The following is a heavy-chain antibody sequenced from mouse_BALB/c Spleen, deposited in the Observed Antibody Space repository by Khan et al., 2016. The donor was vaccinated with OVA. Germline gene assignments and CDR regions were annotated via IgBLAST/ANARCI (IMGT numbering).Heavy chain of an antibody. D-gene: IGHD2-14*01. CDR2: MIYTGYT. CDR3: ARSTYRYAFAY. Sequence: EVKFEESGPSLVKPSQTLSLTCSVTGDSITSGYWSWIRKFPGNKLEYMGYMIYTGYTDYNPSLKSRIAITRHTSKNQYYLQLNSVTAEDTATYYCARSTYRYAFAYWGQGTLVTVSA. V-gene: IGHV3-8*02. J-gene: IGHJ3*01. CDR1: GDSITSGY.